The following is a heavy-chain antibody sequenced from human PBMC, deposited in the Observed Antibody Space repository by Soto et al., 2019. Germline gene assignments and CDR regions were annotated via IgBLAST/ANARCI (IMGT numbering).Heavy chain of an antibody. D-gene: IGHD1-7*01. CDR2: INAGNGNT. J-gene: IGHJ6*02. Sequence: ASVKVSCKASGYTFTSYAMHWVRQAPGQRLEWMGWINAGNGNTKYSQKFQGRVTITRDTSASTAYMELSSLRSEDTAVYYCASVITGTTDYYYYGMDVWGQGTTVTVS. V-gene: IGHV1-3*01. CDR1: GYTFTSYA. CDR3: ASVITGTTDYYYYGMDV.